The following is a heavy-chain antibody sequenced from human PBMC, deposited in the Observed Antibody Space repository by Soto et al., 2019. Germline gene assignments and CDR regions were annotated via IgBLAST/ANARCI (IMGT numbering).Heavy chain of an antibody. CDR1: GVSLSTGGVG. D-gene: IGHD3-3*01. V-gene: IGHV2-5*01. CDR2: IYWNDDK. Sequence: LTPANPTQTLQLTCTFSGVSLSTGGVGVGWSRQPPGKALEWLALIYWNDDKRYSPSLKSRLTITKDTSKNQVVLTMTNMDPVDTATYYCAHRRGIFGVAPRLDPWGQAILVTAYS. CDR3: AHRRGIFGVAPRLDP. J-gene: IGHJ5*02.